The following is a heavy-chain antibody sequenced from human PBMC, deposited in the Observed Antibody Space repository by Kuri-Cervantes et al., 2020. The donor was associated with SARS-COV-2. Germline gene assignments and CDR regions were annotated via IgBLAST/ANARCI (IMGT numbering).Heavy chain of an antibody. CDR1: GESFSGYY. D-gene: IGHD2-2*01. J-gene: IGHJ4*02. Sequence: ESLKISCAFYGESFSGYYWNWIRQPPGKGLEWIGEINHSGSTNYNPSLKSRVTISVDTSKNQFSLKLSSVTAADTAVYYCAVFVVPAARGFDYWGQGTLVTVSS. CDR2: INHSGST. CDR3: AVFVVPAARGFDY. V-gene: IGHV4-34*01.